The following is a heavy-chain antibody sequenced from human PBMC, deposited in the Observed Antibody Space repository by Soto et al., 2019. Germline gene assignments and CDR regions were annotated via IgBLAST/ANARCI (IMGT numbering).Heavy chain of an antibody. J-gene: IGHJ4*02. CDR1: GFTFSSYG. CDR3: AKDKYCSGGSCFCDY. CDR2: ISYDGSNK. V-gene: IGHV3-30*18. Sequence: PGGSLRLSCAASGFTFSSYGMHWVRQAPGKGLEWVAVISYDGSNKYYADSVKGRFTISRDNSKNTLYLQMNSLRAEDTAVYYCAKDKYCSGGSCFCDYWGQGTLVTVSS. D-gene: IGHD2-15*01.